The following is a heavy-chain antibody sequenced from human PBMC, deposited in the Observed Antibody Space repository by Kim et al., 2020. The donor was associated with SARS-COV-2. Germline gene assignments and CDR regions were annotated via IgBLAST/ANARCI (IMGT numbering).Heavy chain of an antibody. Sequence: GGSLRLSCAASGFTVTSNYMSWVRQAPGKGLEWVSVIYTGGSTYYADSVKGRFTISRDNSKNTVYLQMNSLRAEDTAVYYCARDPVDTEGYGTDVWGQGTTVTVSS. CDR3: ARDPVDTEGYGTDV. V-gene: IGHV3-66*01. CDR2: IYTGGST. J-gene: IGHJ6*02. D-gene: IGHD5-18*01. CDR1: GFTVTSNY.